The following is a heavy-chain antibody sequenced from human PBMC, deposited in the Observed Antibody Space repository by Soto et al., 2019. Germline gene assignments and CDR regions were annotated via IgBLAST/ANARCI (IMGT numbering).Heavy chain of an antibody. J-gene: IGHJ4*02. CDR2: ISGSGGST. D-gene: IGHD6-13*01. V-gene: IGHV3-23*01. CDR1: GFAFSTYD. CDR3: AKIIDAAGLGY. Sequence: EVRLLESEGGLVQPGESLRLSCAASGFAFSTYDMSWVRQAPGKGLEWVSAISGSGGSTYYADSVKGRFTISRDNSKNTLYLQMNSLRAEDTAIYYCAKIIDAAGLGYWGQGTLVTVYS.